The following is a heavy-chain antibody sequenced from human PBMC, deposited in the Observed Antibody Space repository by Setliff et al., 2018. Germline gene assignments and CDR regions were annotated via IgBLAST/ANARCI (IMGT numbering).Heavy chain of an antibody. CDR3: ARDGGGYCATTSCFHFDY. V-gene: IGHV1-2*02. CDR2: INTHDGGT. D-gene: IGHD2-15*01. CDR1: GCIFTRYG. J-gene: IGHJ4*02. Sequence: GASVKVSCKTSGCIFTRYGITWVRQAPGQGLEWMGWINTHDGGTNYAQKVQGRVTMAWDTSISTAYMDLSRLTSDDTATYYCARDGGGYCATTSCFHFDYWGQGTQVTVPQ.